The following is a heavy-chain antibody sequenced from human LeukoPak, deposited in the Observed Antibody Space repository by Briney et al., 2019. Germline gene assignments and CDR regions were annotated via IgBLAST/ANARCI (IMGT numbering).Heavy chain of an antibody. Sequence: GGSLRFSCAASGFTFSNAWMSWVRQAPGKGLEWVGRIKSKTDGGTTDYAAPVKGRFTISRDDSKNTLYLQMNSLKTEDTAVYYCTTAGGAVAAPGWIDYWGQGTLVTVSS. CDR3: TTAGGAVAAPGWIDY. V-gene: IGHV3-15*01. CDR1: GFTFSNAW. CDR2: IKSKTDGGTT. J-gene: IGHJ4*02. D-gene: IGHD6-19*01.